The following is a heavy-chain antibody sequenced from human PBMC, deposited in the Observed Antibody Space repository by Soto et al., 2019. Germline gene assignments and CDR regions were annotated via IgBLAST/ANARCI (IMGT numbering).Heavy chain of an antibody. CDR3: ARFWSGYYDWFDP. J-gene: IGHJ5*02. CDR2: ISAYNGNT. D-gene: IGHD3-3*01. Sequence: GASVKVSCKASGYTFTSYGISWVRQAPGQWLEWMGWISAYNGNTNNAQKLQGRVTMTTDTSTSTAYMELRSLRFDDTAVYYCARFWSGYYDWFDPWGQGTLVTVSS. V-gene: IGHV1-18*01. CDR1: GYTFTSYG.